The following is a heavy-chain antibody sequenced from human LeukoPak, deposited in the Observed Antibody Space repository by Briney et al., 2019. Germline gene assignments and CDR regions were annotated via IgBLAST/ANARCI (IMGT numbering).Heavy chain of an antibody. D-gene: IGHD1-14*01. J-gene: IGHJ6*02. CDR3: ARDLTGDHFYLYYYYGMDV. CDR2: IIPIFGTA. Sequence: SVTVSCTASGYTFTSYAISWVRQAPGQGLEWMGGIIPIFGTANYAQKFQGRVTITADESTSTAYMELSSLRSEDTAVYYCARDLTGDHFYLYYYYGMDVWGQGTTVTVSS. CDR1: GYTFTSYA. V-gene: IGHV1-69*13.